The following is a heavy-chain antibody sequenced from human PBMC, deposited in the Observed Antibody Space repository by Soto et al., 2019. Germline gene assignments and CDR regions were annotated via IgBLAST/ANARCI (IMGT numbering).Heavy chain of an antibody. CDR2: ISEYNGNI. V-gene: IGHV1-18*04. J-gene: IGHJ2*01. Sequence: QVQLVQSGAEVKTPGASVKVSCKASGYALTSSGITWVRQAPGQGLEWMGWISEYNGNIDYAEKFQTRVALTTDTSTGTAFMELRDLRSDDTSDYYCARRSTDTSFWSFDLWCRGTLVTVSS. CDR3: ARRSTDTSFWSFDL. CDR1: GYALTSSG. D-gene: IGHD2-2*01.